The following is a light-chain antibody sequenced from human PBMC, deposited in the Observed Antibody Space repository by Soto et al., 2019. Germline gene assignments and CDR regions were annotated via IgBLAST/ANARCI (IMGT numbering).Light chain of an antibody. Sequence: AIQLTQSPSSLSASVGDRVTITCRASQGSSSALAWYQQKPGKSPNLLIYDVSSLESGVPSRFSGSGSGTDFTLTISSLQPEDFATYYCQQFNTFPALTFGGGTKVEIK. V-gene: IGKV1-13*02. J-gene: IGKJ4*01. CDR2: DVS. CDR1: QGSSSA. CDR3: QQFNTFPALT.